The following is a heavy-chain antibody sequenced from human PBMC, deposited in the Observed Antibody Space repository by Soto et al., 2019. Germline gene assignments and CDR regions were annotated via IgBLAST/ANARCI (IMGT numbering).Heavy chain of an antibody. Sequence: QVQLVESGGGVVRPGRSLRLSCAASGFTFSSYGMHWVRQAPGKGLEWVAVIWYDGSNKYYADSVKGRFTISRDNSKNTLYLQMNSLRAEDTAVYYCARDYYDSSGYPDYYFDYWGQGTLVTVSS. D-gene: IGHD3-22*01. CDR3: ARDYYDSSGYPDYYFDY. CDR2: IWYDGSNK. CDR1: GFTFSSYG. V-gene: IGHV3-33*01. J-gene: IGHJ4*02.